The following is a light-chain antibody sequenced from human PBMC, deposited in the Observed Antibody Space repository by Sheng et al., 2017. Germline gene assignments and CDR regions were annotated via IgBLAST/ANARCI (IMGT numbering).Light chain of an antibody. CDR1: QSVSSN. Sequence: EIVMTQSPATLSLSPGERATLSCRASQSVSSNVAWYQQKPGLAPRLLIYGASSRATGFPARLSGSGSGTEFTLTISSLQSEDFAVYYCQQRGNWPFTFGQGTRLEIK. V-gene: IGKV3-15*01. CDR2: GAS. J-gene: IGKJ5*01. CDR3: QQRGNWPFT.